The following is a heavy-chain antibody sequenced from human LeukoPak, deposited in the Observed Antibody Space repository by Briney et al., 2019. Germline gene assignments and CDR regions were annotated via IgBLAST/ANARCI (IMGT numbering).Heavy chain of an antibody. Sequence: SETLSLTCIVSGGSITTTSYYWGWIRQPPGKGLEWIGSIYYSGTTYYNPSLKSRVTISVDTSKNQFSLKLNSVTAADTAIFYCVRQIPGYQLPRSPWFDPWGQGTLVTVSS. CDR1: GGSITTTSYY. D-gene: IGHD2-2*01. J-gene: IGHJ5*02. CDR3: VRQIPGYQLPRSPWFDP. CDR2: IYYSGTT. V-gene: IGHV4-39*01.